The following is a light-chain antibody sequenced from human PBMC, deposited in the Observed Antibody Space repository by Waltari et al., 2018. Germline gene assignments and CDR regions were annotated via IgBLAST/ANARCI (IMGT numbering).Light chain of an antibody. CDR1: QSLLHSTGKNY. J-gene: IGKJ4*01. CDR3: MQALDTPLT. Sequence: DIVMTQSPLSLPVTPGEPASISCRPRQSLLHSTGKNYVDWYVHKPGQSPQLLIYLGSNRASGVPDRFSGSGSGTEFTLKISRVEAEDVGLYYCMQALDTPLTFGGGTKVEIK. V-gene: IGKV2-28*01. CDR2: LGS.